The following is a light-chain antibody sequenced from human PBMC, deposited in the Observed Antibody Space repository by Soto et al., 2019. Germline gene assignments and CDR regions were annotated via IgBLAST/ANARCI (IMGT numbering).Light chain of an antibody. J-gene: IGKJ1*01. CDR1: QTISSW. Sequence: DIQMTQAPSTLSGSVGDRVTITCRASQTISSWLAWYQQKPGKAPNLLVYAASSLQSGVPSRFSGSGSGTDFTLTIDSLQPEDFATYYCQQSYTTLWTFGQGTKVDI. CDR3: QQSYTTLWT. V-gene: IGKV1-39*01. CDR2: AAS.